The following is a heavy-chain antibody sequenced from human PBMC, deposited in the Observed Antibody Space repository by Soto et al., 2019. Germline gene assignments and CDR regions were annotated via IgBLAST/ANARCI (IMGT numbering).Heavy chain of an antibody. Sequence: SETLSLTCAVYGGSFSGYYWSWIRQPPGKGLEWIGYINHSGSTNYNPSLKSRVTISVDTSKNQFSLKLSSVTAADTAVYYCASLDRWGAFDIWGQGTMVTVSS. CDR2: INHSGST. J-gene: IGHJ3*02. CDR1: GGSFSGYY. D-gene: IGHD7-27*01. V-gene: IGHV4-34*01. CDR3: ASLDRWGAFDI.